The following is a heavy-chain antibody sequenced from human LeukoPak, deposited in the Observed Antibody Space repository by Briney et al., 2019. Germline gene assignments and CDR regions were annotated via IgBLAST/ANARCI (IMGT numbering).Heavy chain of an antibody. J-gene: IGHJ4*02. D-gene: IGHD3-10*01. CDR1: GFTFSSQA. Sequence: GGSLRLSCAASGFTFSSQAMSWVRQAPGKGLEYVSGITIGGDSTFYADSVKGRFTISRDNSKNTLYLQLNGLSAEDTAVYHCVRGGGSGGQGRLDYWGQGSLVTVSS. V-gene: IGHV3-23*01. CDR3: VRGGGSGGQGRLDY. CDR2: ITIGGDST.